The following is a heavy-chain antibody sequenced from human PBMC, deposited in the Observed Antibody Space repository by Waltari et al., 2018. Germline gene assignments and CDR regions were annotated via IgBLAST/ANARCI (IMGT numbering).Heavy chain of an antibody. CDR1: GGSISSSSYY. CDR2: IYYSGST. Sequence: QLQLQESGPGLVKPSETLSLTCTVSGGSISSSSYYWGWIRQPPGKGLEWIGIIYYSGSTYYNPSLKSRVTISVDTSKNQFSLKLSSVTAADTAVYYCARDRSSSSVGWFDPWGQGTLVTVSS. CDR3: ARDRSSSSVGWFDP. D-gene: IGHD6-13*01. V-gene: IGHV4-39*07. J-gene: IGHJ5*02.